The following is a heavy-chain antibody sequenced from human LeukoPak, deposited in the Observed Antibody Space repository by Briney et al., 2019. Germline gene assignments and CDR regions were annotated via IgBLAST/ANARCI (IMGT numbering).Heavy chain of an antibody. D-gene: IGHD2-15*01. V-gene: IGHV5-51*01. Sequence: GESLKISCKGSGYSINNYWIGWVRQMPGKGLEWMGIIYPADSDIRYSPSFQGQVTISADKSISTAYLQWSSLKASDTAMYYCARQEYCSGGSCFTWFDPWGQGTLVTVSS. J-gene: IGHJ5*02. CDR3: ARQEYCSGGSCFTWFDP. CDR1: GYSINNYW. CDR2: IYPADSDI.